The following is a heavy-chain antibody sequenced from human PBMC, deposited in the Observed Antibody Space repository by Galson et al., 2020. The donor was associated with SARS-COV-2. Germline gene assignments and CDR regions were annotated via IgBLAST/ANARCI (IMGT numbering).Heavy chain of an antibody. D-gene: IGHD6-13*01. V-gene: IGHV4-38-2*02. CDR2: IYHSGST. J-gene: IGHJ4*02. CDR1: GYSISSGYN. Sequence: WETLSLTCTVSGYSISSGYNWGWIRQPPGKGLEWIGSIYHSGSTYYNTSLKSRVTISVDTSKNQFSLKLSSVTAADTAVYYCGYGYSSSWYMGWGQGTLVTVSS. CDR3: GYGYSSSWYMG.